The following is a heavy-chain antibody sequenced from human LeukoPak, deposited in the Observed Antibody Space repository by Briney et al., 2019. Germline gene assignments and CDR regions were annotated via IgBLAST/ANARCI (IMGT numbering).Heavy chain of an antibody. CDR3: AKGAPSSSSIFDS. Sequence: PGGSLRVSCVASGFTFGHNAMAWVRQAPGKRLEWVSALSGSGGDTFYADSVKGRFTISRDNSKNTLYLQLSSLRPDDTAVYYCAKGAPSSSSIFDSWGPGTLVTVSS. V-gene: IGHV3-23*01. CDR1: GFTFGHNA. CDR2: LSGSGGDT. J-gene: IGHJ4*02. D-gene: IGHD6-6*01.